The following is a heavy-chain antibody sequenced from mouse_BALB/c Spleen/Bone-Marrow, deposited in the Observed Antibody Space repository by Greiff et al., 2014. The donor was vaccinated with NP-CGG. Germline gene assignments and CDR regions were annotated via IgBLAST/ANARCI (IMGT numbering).Heavy chain of an antibody. J-gene: IGHJ1*01. V-gene: IGHV2-2*02. CDR1: GFSLTSYG. D-gene: IGHD4-1*01. Sequence: VQLQQSGPGLVQPSESLSITCTVSGFSLTSYGVHWVRQSPGKGLEWLGVIWSGGSTDYNADFISRLSISKDNSKSQVFFKMNSLQANDTAIYYCARKELGLNWYFDVWGAGTTVTVSS. CDR3: ARKELGLNWYFDV. CDR2: IWSGGST.